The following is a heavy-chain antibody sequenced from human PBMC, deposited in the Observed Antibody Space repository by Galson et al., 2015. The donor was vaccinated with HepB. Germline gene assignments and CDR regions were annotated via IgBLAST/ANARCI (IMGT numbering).Heavy chain of an antibody. J-gene: IGHJ4*02. CDR2: ISGSGGST. CDR1: GFTFRSYG. CDR3: AKNHVLLWFGELLWPDY. D-gene: IGHD3-10*01. V-gene: IGHV3-23*01. Sequence: SLRLSCAASGFTFRSYGMQWVRQAPGKGLEWVSAISGSGGSTYYADSVKGRFTISRDNSKNTLYLQMNSLRAEDTAVYYCAKNHVLLWFGELLWPDYWGQGTLVTVSS.